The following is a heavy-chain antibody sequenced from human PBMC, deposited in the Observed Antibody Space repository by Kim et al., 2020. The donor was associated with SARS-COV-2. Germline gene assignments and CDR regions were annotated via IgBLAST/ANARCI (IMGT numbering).Heavy chain of an antibody. Sequence: SETLSLTCAVYGGSFSGYYWSWIRQPPGKGLEWIGEINHSGSTNYNPSLKSRVTISVDTSKNQFSLKLSSVTAADTAVYYCARGVGSTSIAARPGNHYFDYWGQGTLVTVSS. CDR3: ARGVGSTSIAARPGNHYFDY. CDR2: INHSGST. V-gene: IGHV4-34*01. D-gene: IGHD6-6*01. CDR1: GGSFSGYY. J-gene: IGHJ4*02.